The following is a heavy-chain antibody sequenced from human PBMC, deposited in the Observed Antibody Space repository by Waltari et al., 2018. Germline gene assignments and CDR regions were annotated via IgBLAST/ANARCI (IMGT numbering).Heavy chain of an antibody. CDR3: ARGMGTISD. CDR2: IFYSGSS. V-gene: IGHV4-59*01. J-gene: IGHJ4*02. Sequence: QVQLQESGPGLVKPSETLSLTCTVSGGSISSYSWSWIRQPPGKGLEWIGYIFYSGSSNYNPSLKSRVTMSVDTSQSHLSLKLSSVTAADTAVYYCARGMGTISDWGQGTLVTVSS. CDR1: GGSISSYS. D-gene: IGHD1-1*01.